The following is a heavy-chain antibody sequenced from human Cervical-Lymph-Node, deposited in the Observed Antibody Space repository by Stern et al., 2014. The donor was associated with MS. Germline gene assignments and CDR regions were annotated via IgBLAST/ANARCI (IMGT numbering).Heavy chain of an antibody. V-gene: IGHV1-69*01. Sequence: VPLVETGAEVKKPASSVKVPCKASGGSFSSYAISLMRNAQGQGSEWMGGIILVLATANYAQRFQGIVTITADESIKTVFLEVISLRPEDTAVYYCARDQRHYDSGSYVFDIWGQGTMVIVSS. J-gene: IGHJ3*02. CDR1: GGSFSSYA. D-gene: IGHD3-10*01. CDR2: IILVLATA. CDR3: ARDQRHYDSGSYVFDI.